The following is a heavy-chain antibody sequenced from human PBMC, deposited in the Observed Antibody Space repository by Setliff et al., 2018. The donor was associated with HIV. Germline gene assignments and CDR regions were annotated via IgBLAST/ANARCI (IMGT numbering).Heavy chain of an antibody. D-gene: IGHD6-13*01. CDR1: GDSIGSTNW. J-gene: IGHJ4*02. Sequence: PSETLSLTCTVPGDSIGSTNWWSWVRQPPGKGLEWIGQIYDNGNTNYNPSLKGRVTISTDKSKNQFSLRLTSVTAADTALYYCARGPQRLSSSSWSLFDYWGQGTLVTVSS. CDR3: ARGPQRLSSSSWSLFDY. V-gene: IGHV4-4*02. CDR2: IYDNGNT.